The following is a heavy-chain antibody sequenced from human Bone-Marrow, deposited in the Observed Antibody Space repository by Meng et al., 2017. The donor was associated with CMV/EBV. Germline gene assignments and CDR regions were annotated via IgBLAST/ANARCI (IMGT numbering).Heavy chain of an antibody. D-gene: IGHD1-26*01. V-gene: IGHV3-21*04. Sequence: GGSLRLSCAASGFTFSSYSMNWVRQAPGKGLEWVSSISSSSSYIYYADSVKGRFTISRDNAKNSLYLQMNSLRAEDTAVYYCARRGGSHSKDAFDIWGQGTMVTVSS. J-gene: IGHJ3*02. CDR1: GFTFSSYS. CDR3: ARRGGSHSKDAFDI. CDR2: ISSSSSYI.